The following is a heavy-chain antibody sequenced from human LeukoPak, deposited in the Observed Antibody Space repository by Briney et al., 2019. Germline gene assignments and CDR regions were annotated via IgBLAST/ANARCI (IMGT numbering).Heavy chain of an antibody. CDR2: INPNSGGT. Sequence: ASVKVSCKTSGYTFTGYYMHWVRQAPGQGLEWMGWINPNSGGTNYAQKFQGRVTMTRDTSISTAYMELSRLRSDDTAVYYCASGDNYDRSGPYYFDYWDQGTLVTVSS. CDR1: GYTFTGYY. J-gene: IGHJ4*02. CDR3: ASGDNYDRSGPYYFDY. V-gene: IGHV1-2*02. D-gene: IGHD3-22*01.